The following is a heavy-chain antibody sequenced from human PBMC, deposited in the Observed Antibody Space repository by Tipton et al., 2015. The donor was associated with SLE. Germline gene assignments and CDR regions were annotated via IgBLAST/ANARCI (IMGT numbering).Heavy chain of an antibody. Sequence: TLSLTCTVSGGSISSKSYYWAWIRQPPGKGLEWIGSTYYSGSTYYNPSLKGRVTISVDTSKNQISLRLNSVTAADTAVYYCARDLWGTQATEYWGQGTLVTVSS. V-gene: IGHV4-39*07. D-gene: IGHD3-16*01. CDR1: GGSISSKSYY. CDR2: TYYSGST. J-gene: IGHJ4*02. CDR3: ARDLWGTQATEY.